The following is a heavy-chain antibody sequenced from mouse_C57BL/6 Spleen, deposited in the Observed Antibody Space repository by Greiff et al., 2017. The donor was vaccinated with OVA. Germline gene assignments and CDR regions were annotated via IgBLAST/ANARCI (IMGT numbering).Heavy chain of an antibody. J-gene: IGHJ2*01. Sequence: EVQLQQSGGGLVKPGGSLKLSCAASGFTFSDYGMHWVRQAPEKGLEWVAYISSGSSTIYYADTVKGRFTISRDNAKNTLCLQMTSLRSEDTAMYYCARDDYKGYWGQGTTLTVSS. CDR1: GFTFSDYG. CDR2: ISSGSSTI. D-gene: IGHD2-12*01. CDR3: ARDDYKGY. V-gene: IGHV5-17*01.